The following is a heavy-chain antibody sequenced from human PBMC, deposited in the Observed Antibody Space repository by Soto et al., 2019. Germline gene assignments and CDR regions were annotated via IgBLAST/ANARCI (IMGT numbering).Heavy chain of an antibody. CDR1: GFSLSTSGVG. Sequence: QITLKESGPTLVKPTQTLTLTCTFSGFSLSTSGVGVGWIRQPPGKALEWLALIYWDDDKRYSPSLKSRLTITKDTSKNQVVLTMTNMDPVDTVTYYCAHREWLFPNNWFDPWGQGTLVTVSS. CDR2: IYWDDDK. D-gene: IGHD3-3*01. J-gene: IGHJ5*02. CDR3: AHREWLFPNNWFDP. V-gene: IGHV2-5*02.